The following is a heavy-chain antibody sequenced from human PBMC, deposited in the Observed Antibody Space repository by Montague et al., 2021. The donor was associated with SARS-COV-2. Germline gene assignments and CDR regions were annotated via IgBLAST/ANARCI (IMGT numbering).Heavy chain of an antibody. V-gene: IGHV4-30-2*01. CDR2: IYHSGNT. Sequence: TLSLTCAVSGGSISSGGYSWNWIRQPPGKGLEWIGYIYHSGNTYYNPSHKSRVTISLESSKNQFSLNLTPVTAADTAVYYCARGSMVRGGKVYYGVDVWGQGTTVTVSS. CDR1: GGSISSGGYS. CDR3: ARGSMVRGGKVYYGVDV. J-gene: IGHJ6*02. D-gene: IGHD3-10*01.